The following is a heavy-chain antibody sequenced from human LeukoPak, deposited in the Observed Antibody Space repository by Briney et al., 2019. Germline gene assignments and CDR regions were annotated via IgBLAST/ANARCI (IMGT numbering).Heavy chain of an antibody. CDR3: ARDSRRVGATDFDY. V-gene: IGHV1-18*01. D-gene: IGHD1-26*01. J-gene: IGHJ4*02. Sequence: ASVQVSCKASGYTLSNYGMSWVRQAPGQGLEWVAWINTYNGKAKYAQKLQGRVTVTKDTSTSTAYMELRSLRSDDTAVYYCARDSRRVGATDFDYWGQGTLVTVSS. CDR1: GYTLSNYG. CDR2: INTYNGKA.